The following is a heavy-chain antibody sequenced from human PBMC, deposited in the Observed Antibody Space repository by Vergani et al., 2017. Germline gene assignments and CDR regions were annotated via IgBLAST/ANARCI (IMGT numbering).Heavy chain of an antibody. CDR2: IYNSGNI. V-gene: IGHV4-61*02. J-gene: IGHJ4*02. CDR3: TRSREDVPYY. Sequence: QVQLQESGPGLVRPSETLSLTCRVSGDSIARGSWYWSWIRQPAGKTLEWIGRIYNSGNINCNPSLSSRATLSMDTSKNRFSLTLRSVTATDTAVYYCTRSREDVPYYWGRGVLVTISS. CDR1: GDSIARGSWY. D-gene: IGHD3-10*01.